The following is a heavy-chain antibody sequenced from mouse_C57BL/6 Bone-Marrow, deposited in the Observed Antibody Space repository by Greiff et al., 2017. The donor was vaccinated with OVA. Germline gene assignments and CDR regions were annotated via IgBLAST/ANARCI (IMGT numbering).Heavy chain of an antibody. CDR2: IWGVGST. D-gene: IGHD4-1*01. V-gene: IGHV2-6*01. CDR3: ARLTGTDAMDY. J-gene: IGHJ4*01. CDR1: GFSLTSYG. Sequence: VMLVESGPGLVAPSQSLSITCTVSGFSLTSYGVDWVRQSPGKGLEWLGVIWGVGSTNYNSALKSRLSISKDNSKSQVFLKMNSLQTDDTAMYYCARLTGTDAMDYWGQGTSVTVSS.